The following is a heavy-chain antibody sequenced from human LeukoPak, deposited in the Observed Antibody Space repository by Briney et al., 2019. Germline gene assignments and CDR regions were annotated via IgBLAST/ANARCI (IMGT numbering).Heavy chain of an antibody. CDR1: SGSISSYY. V-gene: IGHV4-59*01. Sequence: SETLSLTCTVSSGSISSYYWSWIRQPPGKGLEWIGYIYYSGSTNYNPSLKSRVTISVDTSKNQFSLKLSSVTAADTAVYYCARGKTYYDISKDAFDIWGQRTMVTVSS. J-gene: IGHJ3*02. CDR2: IYYSGST. CDR3: ARGKTYYDISKDAFDI. D-gene: IGHD3-22*01.